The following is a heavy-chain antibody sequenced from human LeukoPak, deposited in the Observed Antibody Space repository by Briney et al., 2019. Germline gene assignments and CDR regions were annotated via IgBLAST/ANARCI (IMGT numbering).Heavy chain of an antibody. CDR3: ARDGGGTESWFDP. V-gene: IGHV4-59*01. J-gene: IGHJ5*02. CDR1: GGSISSYY. CDR2: ISYSGST. D-gene: IGHD3-16*01. Sequence: PSETLSPTCTVSGGSISSYYWSWIRQPPGKGLEWIGYISYSGSTNYNPSLKSRVTISVDTSKNQFSLKLSSVTAADTAVYYCARDGGGTESWFDPWGQGTLVTVSS.